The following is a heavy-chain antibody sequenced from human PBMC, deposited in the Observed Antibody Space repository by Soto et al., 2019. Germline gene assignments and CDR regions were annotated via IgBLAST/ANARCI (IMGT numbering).Heavy chain of an antibody. CDR1: GFTFSSYA. J-gene: IGHJ4*02. V-gene: IGHV3-23*01. Sequence: PGGSLRLSCAASGFTFSSYAMTWVRQAPGKGLEWVSTVSGFGGSTYYADSVKGRFTISRDNSKDTLYLQMNSLRAEDTAVYYCAKSPFDCGGDCFPFYDYWGQGTLVTVSS. CDR2: VSGFGGST. CDR3: AKSPFDCGGDCFPFYDY. D-gene: IGHD2-21*01.